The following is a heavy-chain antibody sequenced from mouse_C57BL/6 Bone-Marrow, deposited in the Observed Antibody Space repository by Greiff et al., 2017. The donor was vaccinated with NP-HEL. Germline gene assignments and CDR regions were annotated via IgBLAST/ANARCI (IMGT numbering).Heavy chain of an antibody. CDR3: ASDYYGSSPYAIDY. J-gene: IGHJ4*01. CDR2: INPNNGGT. V-gene: IGHV1-26*01. CDR1: GYTFTDYY. D-gene: IGHD1-1*01. Sequence: VQLKQSGPELVKPGASVKISCKASGYTFTDYYMNWVKQSHGKSLEWIGDINPNNGGTSYNQKFKGKATLTVDKSSSTAYMELSSLTSEDSAIYYCASDYYGSSPYAIDYWGQGPSVTVTA.